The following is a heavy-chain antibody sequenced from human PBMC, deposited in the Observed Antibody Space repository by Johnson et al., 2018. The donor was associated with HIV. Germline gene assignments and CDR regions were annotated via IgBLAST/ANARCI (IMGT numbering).Heavy chain of an antibody. CDR2: IYSGGST. D-gene: IGHD1-26*01. CDR3: AKRYSGSWFGAFDI. Sequence: VQLVESGGGLIQPGGSLRLSCAAFGFAVSSNYMSWVRQAPGKGLEWVSVIYSGGSTYYADSVKGRFTISRDNSKNTLYLQMNSLRAEDTAVYYCAKRYSGSWFGAFDIWGQGTMVTVSS. V-gene: IGHV3-53*01. J-gene: IGHJ3*02. CDR1: GFAVSSNY.